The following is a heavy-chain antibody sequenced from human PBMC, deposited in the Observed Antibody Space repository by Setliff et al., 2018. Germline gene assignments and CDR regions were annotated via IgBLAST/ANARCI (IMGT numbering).Heavy chain of an antibody. CDR3: ARDGGGYYDSRTFDQ. CDR1: GYTFTNYG. J-gene: IGHJ4*02. Sequence: ASVKVSCKTSGYTFTNYGITWVRQAPGQGLEWMGWINNYSFKTNYPQKFLGRVTVTTDTSTGTAYMELGSLTSDDTAIYYCARDGGGYYDSRTFDQWGQGTLVTVSS. V-gene: IGHV1-18*01. D-gene: IGHD3-22*01. CDR2: INNYSFKT.